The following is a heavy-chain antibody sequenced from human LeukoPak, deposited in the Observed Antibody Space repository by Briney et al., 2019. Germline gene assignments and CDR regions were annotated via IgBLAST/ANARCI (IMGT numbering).Heavy chain of an antibody. D-gene: IGHD3-22*01. J-gene: IGHJ4*02. CDR2: IYYSGST. CDR1: GGSISSYY. V-gene: IGHV4-59*01. Sequence: KASETLSLTCTVSGGSISSYYWSWIRQPPGKGLEWIGYIYYSGSTNYNPSLKSRVTISVDTSKNQFSLKLSSVTAADTAVYYCARGYDSSAYYFFDYWGQGTLVTVSS. CDR3: ARGYDSSAYYFFDY.